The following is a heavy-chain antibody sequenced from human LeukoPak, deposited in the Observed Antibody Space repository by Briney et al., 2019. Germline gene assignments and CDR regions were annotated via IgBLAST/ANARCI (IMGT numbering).Heavy chain of an antibody. Sequence: GGSLRLSCAASGFTFSSYSMNWVRQAPGKGLEWVSYISSSSSTIYYADSVKGRFTISRDNAENSLYLQMNSLRAEDTAVYYCVREGYCSAGSCPYSPIDFWGQGTLVTVSS. D-gene: IGHD2-15*01. CDR2: ISSSSSTI. CDR1: GFTFSSYS. CDR3: VREGYCSAGSCPYSPIDF. V-gene: IGHV3-48*04. J-gene: IGHJ4*02.